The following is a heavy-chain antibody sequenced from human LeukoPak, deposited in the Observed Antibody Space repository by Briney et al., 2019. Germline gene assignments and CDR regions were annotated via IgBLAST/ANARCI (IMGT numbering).Heavy chain of an antibody. CDR1: GGSISSYY. Sequence: PSETLSLTCTVSGGSISSYYWSWIRQPPGKGLEWIGYIYYSGSTNYNPSLKSRVTISVDTSKNQFSLKLSSVTAADTAVYYCARGVDSTDRNYYYYMDVWGKGTTVTISS. CDR2: IYYSGST. D-gene: IGHD2-2*01. V-gene: IGHV4-59*01. J-gene: IGHJ6*03. CDR3: ARGVDSTDRNYYYYMDV.